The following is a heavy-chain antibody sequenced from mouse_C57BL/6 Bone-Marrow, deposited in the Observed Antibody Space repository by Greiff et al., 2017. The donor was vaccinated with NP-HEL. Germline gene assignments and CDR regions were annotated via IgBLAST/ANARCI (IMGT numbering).Heavy chain of an antibody. D-gene: IGHD4-1*01. V-gene: IGHV5-17*01. J-gene: IGHJ2*01. CDR3: ARRWDDDYFDY. Sequence: DVMLVESGGGLVKPGGSLKLSCAASGFTFSDYGMHWVRQAPEKGLEWVAYISSGSSTIYYADTVKGRFTISRDNAKNTLFLQMTSLRSEYTAMYYCARRWDDDYFDYWGQGTTLTVSS. CDR2: ISSGSSTI. CDR1: GFTFSDYG.